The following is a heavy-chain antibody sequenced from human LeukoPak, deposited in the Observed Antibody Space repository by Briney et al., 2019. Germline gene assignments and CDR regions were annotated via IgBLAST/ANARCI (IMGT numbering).Heavy chain of an antibody. Sequence: SETLSLTCTVSGGSLSSYYWSWIRQPPGKGLEWIGYIYYSGSTNYNPSLKSRVTISVDTSKNQFSLKLSSVTAADTAVYYCARTRGIAVAGTYLDVWGKGTTVTISS. CDR3: ARTRGIAVAGTYLDV. CDR2: IYYSGST. J-gene: IGHJ6*03. D-gene: IGHD6-19*01. CDR1: GGSLSSYY. V-gene: IGHV4-59*01.